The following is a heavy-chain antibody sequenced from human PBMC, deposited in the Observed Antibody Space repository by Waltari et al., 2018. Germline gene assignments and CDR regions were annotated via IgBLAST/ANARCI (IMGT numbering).Heavy chain of an antibody. CDR2: IYPGYSET. Sequence: EVQLEQSGSEVKKPGESLRISCNGSGYSFTSYWTAWVRQMPGRGLEWMGIIYPGYSETRYSPPFEGQVTMSADKSISTAYLQWSRLQASDTAIYYCARLDSSGWQYWGQGTLVIVSS. D-gene: IGHD6-19*01. CDR1: GYSFTSYW. V-gene: IGHV5-51*01. CDR3: ARLDSSGWQY. J-gene: IGHJ4*02.